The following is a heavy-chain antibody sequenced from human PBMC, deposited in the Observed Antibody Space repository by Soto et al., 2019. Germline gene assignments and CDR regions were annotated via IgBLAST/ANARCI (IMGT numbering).Heavy chain of an antibody. CDR2: ISYDGSNK. CDR1: GFTFSSYG. Sequence: PGGSLRLSCAASGFTFSSYGMHWVRQAPGKGLEWVAVISYDGSNKYYADSVKGRFTISRDNSKNTLYLQMNSLRAEDTAVYYCAKSIPRVVVVDYYFDYWSQGTLVTVSS. CDR3: AKSIPRVVVVDYYFDY. J-gene: IGHJ4*02. D-gene: IGHD2-15*01. V-gene: IGHV3-30*18.